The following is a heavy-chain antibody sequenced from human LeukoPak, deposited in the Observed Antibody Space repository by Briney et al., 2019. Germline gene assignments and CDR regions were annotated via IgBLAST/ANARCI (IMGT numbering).Heavy chain of an antibody. CDR3: ATDVATFYFDY. V-gene: IGHV1-24*01. D-gene: IGHD5-12*01. Sequence: ASVKVSCKVSGYTLTELSMHWVRQAPGKGLEWMGGFDPEDGETIYAQKLQGRVTMTEAPSTDTAYMELSSLRSEDTAVYYCATDVATFYFDYWGQGTLVTVSS. CDR1: GYTLTELS. J-gene: IGHJ4*02. CDR2: FDPEDGET.